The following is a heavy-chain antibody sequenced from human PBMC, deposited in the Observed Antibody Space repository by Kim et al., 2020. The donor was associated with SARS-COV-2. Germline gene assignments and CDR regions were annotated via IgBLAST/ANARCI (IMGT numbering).Heavy chain of an antibody. CDR3: ARDTLRITIFVVVGTSFDP. D-gene: IGHD3-3*01. Sequence: RFTISRDNAKNSLYLQMNSLRAEDTAVYYCARDTLRITIFVVVGTSFDPWGQGTLVTVSS. J-gene: IGHJ5*02. V-gene: IGHV3-11*06.